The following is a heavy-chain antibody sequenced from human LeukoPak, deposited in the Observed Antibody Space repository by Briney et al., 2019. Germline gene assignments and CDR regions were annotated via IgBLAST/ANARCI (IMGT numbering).Heavy chain of an antibody. J-gene: IGHJ4*02. CDR1: GFTFDDYA. CDR3: ASTTDILTGFTDY. CDR2: ISWNSGSI. Sequence: GGSLRLSCAASGFTFDDYAMHWVRQAPGKGLEWVSGISWNSGSIGYADSVKGRFTISRDNAKNSLYLQMNSLRAEDTAVYYCASTTDILTGFTDYWGQGTLVTVSS. D-gene: IGHD3-9*01. V-gene: IGHV3-9*01.